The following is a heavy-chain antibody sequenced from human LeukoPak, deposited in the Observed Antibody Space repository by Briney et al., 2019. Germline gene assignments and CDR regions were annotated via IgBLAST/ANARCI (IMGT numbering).Heavy chain of an antibody. CDR1: GFTFSRHG. CDR2: ISNDGSRK. D-gene: IGHD3-3*01. CDR3: ARDRAWNYFDY. J-gene: IGHJ4*02. V-gene: IGHV3-30*03. Sequence: GRSLRLSCAPSGFTFSRHGMHWVRQAPGKGLEWVAIISNDGSRKYYAHSVEGRFTISRDNSKNTLYLQTDSLRAEDTAVYYCARDRAWNYFDYWGQGTLVTVSS.